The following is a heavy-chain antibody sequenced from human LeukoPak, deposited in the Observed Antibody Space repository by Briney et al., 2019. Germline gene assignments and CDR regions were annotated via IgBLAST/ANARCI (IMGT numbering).Heavy chain of an antibody. D-gene: IGHD3-9*01. J-gene: IGHJ4*02. V-gene: IGHV3-23*01. CDR1: GFTFSSYG. CDR3: AKDGGGVRYFDWLVTPDY. CDR2: ISGSGGST. Sequence: GGSLRLSCAASGFTFSSYGMRWVRQAPGKGLEWVSAISGSGGSTYYADSVKGRFTISRDNSKNTLYLQMNSLRAEDTAVYYCAKDGGGVRYFDWLVTPDYWGQGTLVTVSS.